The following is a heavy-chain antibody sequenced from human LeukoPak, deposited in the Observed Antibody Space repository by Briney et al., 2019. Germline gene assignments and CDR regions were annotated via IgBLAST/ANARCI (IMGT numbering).Heavy chain of an antibody. D-gene: IGHD3-3*01. J-gene: IGHJ5*02. CDR3: ARMYYDFWSGYGWFDR. CDR1: GGSISSYY. Sequence: KPSETLSLTWHVPGGSISSYYWSWIRQPPGKGLEWIGYIYYSGSTNYNPSLKSRVTISVDTSKNQFSLKLSSVTAADTAVYYCARMYYDFWSGYGWFDRWGQGTLVTVSS. V-gene: IGHV4-59*01. CDR2: IYYSGST.